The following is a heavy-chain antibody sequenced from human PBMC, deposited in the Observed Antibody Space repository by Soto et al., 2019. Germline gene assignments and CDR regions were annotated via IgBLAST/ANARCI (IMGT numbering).Heavy chain of an antibody. D-gene: IGHD4-4*01. CDR1: GGTSSSYA. CDR2: IIPILDTT. J-gene: IGHJ4*02. CDR3: ASGGTTVNRRFDF. V-gene: IGHV1-69*01. Sequence: QVQVVQSGAEVKKPGSSVRVSCKASGGTSSSYAITWMRQAPGQGLEWMGGIIPILDTTDYAQKFQGRVTFTADESTSTVYMELSSLTSEDTAVYYCASGGTTVNRRFDFWCQVTLVTVSS.